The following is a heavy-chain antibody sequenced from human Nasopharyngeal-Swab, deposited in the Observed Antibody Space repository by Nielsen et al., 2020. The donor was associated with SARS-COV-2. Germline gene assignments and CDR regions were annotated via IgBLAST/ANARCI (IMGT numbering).Heavy chain of an antibody. D-gene: IGHD3-10*01. Sequence: GGSLRLSCAASGFTFSSYEMNWVRQAPGKGLEWVSYISSSGSTIYYADSVKGRFTISRDNAKNSLYLQMNSLRAEDTAVYYCAGVPGFGEFYWGQGTLVTVSS. J-gene: IGHJ4*02. V-gene: IGHV3-48*03. CDR3: AGVPGFGEFY. CDR1: GFTFSSYE. CDR2: ISSSGSTI.